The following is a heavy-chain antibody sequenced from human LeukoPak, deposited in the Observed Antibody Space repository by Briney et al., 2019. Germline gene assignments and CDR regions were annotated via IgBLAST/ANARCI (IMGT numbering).Heavy chain of an antibody. CDR1: GYSFTSYG. J-gene: IGHJ4*02. CDR3: VRVPPRTTNYAY. CDR2: MNPNNSNT. Sequence: ASVNLCRKGSGYSFTSYGINLVRQANGQGLGWIGWMNPNNSNTGFAQKFQGRVTMTRNTSIGTAYMELSSLRSEDTAIYYCVRVPPRTTNYAYWGQGTLITVSS. D-gene: IGHD1-14*01. V-gene: IGHV1-8*01.